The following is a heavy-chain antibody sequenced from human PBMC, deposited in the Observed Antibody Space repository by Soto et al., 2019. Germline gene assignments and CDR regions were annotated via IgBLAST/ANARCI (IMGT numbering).Heavy chain of an antibody. CDR1: GCIFTTYY. V-gene: IGHV1-46*01. CDR3: ARAAAAGNGRRMEV. J-gene: IGHJ6*02. Sequence: ASLKVSCNTSGCIFTTYYIHWVRHATGQGLEWMGVINPKSVYANYAQKFQGRLTMSGDTSTTTVYMELSSLISEDTAVYYCARAAAAGNGRRMEVWGQGTTVTVSS. CDR2: INPKSVYA. D-gene: IGHD6-13*01.